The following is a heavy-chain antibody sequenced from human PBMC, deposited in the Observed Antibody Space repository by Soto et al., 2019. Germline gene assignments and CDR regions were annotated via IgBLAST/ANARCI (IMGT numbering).Heavy chain of an antibody. CDR3: ARDPYQSSWYSIRPLYYYYGMGV. D-gene: IGHD6-13*01. CDR2: IIPIFGTA. J-gene: IGHJ6*02. CDR1: GGTFSSYA. V-gene: IGHV1-69*13. Sequence: ASVKVSCKASGGTFSSYAISWVRQAPGQGLEWMGGIIPIFGTANYAQKFQGRVTITADESTRTAYMELSSLRSEDTAVYYCARDPYQSSWYSIRPLYYYYGMGVWGQGTTVTVSS.